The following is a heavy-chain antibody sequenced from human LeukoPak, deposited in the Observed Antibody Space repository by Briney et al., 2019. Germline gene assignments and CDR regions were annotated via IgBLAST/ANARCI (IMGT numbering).Heavy chain of an antibody. CDR2: IKQHGSEK. V-gene: IGHV3-7*01. CDR3: ARDFAAAAKGAH. Sequence: TGGSLRLSCAASGFTFSSYWMSWVRQAPGKGPEWVANIKQHGSEKYYVDSVKGRFTISRDNAKNSLYLQMNSLRAEDTAVYYCARDFAAAAKGAHWGQGTLVTVSS. D-gene: IGHD2-2*01. J-gene: IGHJ4*02. CDR1: GFTFSSYW.